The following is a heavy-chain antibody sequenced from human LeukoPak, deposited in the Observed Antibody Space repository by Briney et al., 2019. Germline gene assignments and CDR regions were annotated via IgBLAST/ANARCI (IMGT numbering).Heavy chain of an antibody. V-gene: IGHV1-18*01. CDR1: GYNLNAYG. CDR2: IRGDNGDT. D-gene: IGHD6-13*01. Sequence: ASVKVSCKASGYNLNAYGITWVRQAPGQGLEWMGWIRGDNGDTNYAQKFKGRVTMTTDSSTSTVYMQLKSLRSDDTAVFFCARVDVVTGYYFFDHWGQGTLVTVSS. J-gene: IGHJ4*02. CDR3: ARVDVVTGYYFFDH.